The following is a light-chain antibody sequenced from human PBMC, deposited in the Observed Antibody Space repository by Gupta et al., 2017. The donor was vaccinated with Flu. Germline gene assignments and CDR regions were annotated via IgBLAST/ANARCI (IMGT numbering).Light chain of an antibody. CDR2: DDS. Sequence: SYVLTQPPSVSVAPGQPAIITCGGDNIGSRSVHWYQQKPGQAPVLVVHDDSDRPSGIPERFSGSNSGNTATLTISGVEAGDEAEYYCQGGVSSSDVVFGGGTKLTVL. J-gene: IGLJ2*01. CDR3: QGGVSSSDVV. V-gene: IGLV3-21*02. CDR1: NIGSRS.